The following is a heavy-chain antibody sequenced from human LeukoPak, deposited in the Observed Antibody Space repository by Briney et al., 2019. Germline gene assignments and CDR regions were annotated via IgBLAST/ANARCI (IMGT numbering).Heavy chain of an antibody. Sequence: GGSLRLSCAASGFTLSDYYMSWIRQAPGKGLEWVSYISSSGSTIYYADSVKGRFTISRDNAKNSLYLQMNSLRAEDTAVYYCARSPDDYGLGVDFDYWGQGTLVTVSS. CDR3: ARSPDDYGLGVDFDY. J-gene: IGHJ4*02. D-gene: IGHD4-17*01. CDR1: GFTLSDYY. V-gene: IGHV3-11*01. CDR2: ISSSGSTI.